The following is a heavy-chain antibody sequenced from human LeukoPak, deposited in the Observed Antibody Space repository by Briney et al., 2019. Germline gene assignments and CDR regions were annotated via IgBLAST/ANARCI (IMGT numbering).Heavy chain of an antibody. D-gene: IGHD1-1*01. J-gene: IGHJ4*02. CDR3: ARENDFYRY. CDR1: GYTFTDYY. V-gene: IGHV1-2*02. Sequence: RGASVKVSCKASGYTFTDYYIHWVRQAPGQGLEWMGWINPNNGGTYYAQNFQGRVTMTRDTSITTAYMELSRLRSDDTAVYYCARENDFYRYWGQGTLVTVSS. CDR2: INPNNGGT.